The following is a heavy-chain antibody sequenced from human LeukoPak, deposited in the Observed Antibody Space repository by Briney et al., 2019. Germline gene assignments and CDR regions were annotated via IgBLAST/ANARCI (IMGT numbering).Heavy chain of an antibody. J-gene: IGHJ4*02. D-gene: IGHD2-15*01. CDR1: GFTFSSYG. CDR3: ARQLGYCSDGNCYFDY. CDR2: ISGGGGST. Sequence: GGSLRLSCAASGFTFSSYGMSWVRQAPGKGLEWVSAISGGGGSTYYADSVKGRFTISRDNSKNTLYLQMNTLRAEDTAVYYCARQLGYCSDGNCYFDYWGQGTLVTVSS. V-gene: IGHV3-23*01.